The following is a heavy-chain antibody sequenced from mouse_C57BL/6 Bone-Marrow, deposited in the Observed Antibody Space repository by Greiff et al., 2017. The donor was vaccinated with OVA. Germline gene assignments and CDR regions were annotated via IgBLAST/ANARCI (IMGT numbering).Heavy chain of an antibody. Sequence: QVQLQQSGAELVRPGASVKLSCKASGYTFTDYYINWVKQRPGQGLEWIARIYPGSGNTYYNEKFKGKATLTAEKSSSTAYMQLSSLTSEDSAVYFCATYGSTHYFDYWGQGTTLTVSS. V-gene: IGHV1-76*01. CDR2: IYPGSGNT. CDR3: ATYGSTHYFDY. CDR1: GYTFTDYY. D-gene: IGHD1-1*01. J-gene: IGHJ2*01.